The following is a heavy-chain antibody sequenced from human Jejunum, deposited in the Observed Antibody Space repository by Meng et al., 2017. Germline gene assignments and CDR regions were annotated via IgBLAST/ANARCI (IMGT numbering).Heavy chain of an antibody. J-gene: IGHJ6*02. Sequence: ASVKVSCKVSGYTLSDLSMHWMRQAPGKGLEWMGGFEPEEGETIYAQNFQGRVTMTEDASTDTAYMELSSLRSEDTAVYYCATDHRLYSSSWDYYPVDVWGQGTTVTVSS. CDR2: FEPEEGET. CDR3: ATDHRLYSSSWDYYPVDV. D-gene: IGHD6-13*01. V-gene: IGHV1-24*01. CDR1: GYTLSDLS.